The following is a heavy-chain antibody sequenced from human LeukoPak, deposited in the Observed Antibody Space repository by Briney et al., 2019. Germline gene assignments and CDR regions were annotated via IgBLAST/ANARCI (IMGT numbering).Heavy chain of an antibody. CDR3: ARDAGGTDQLSNWFDP. CDR2: IWYDGTNI. V-gene: IGHV3-33*01. J-gene: IGHJ5*02. CDR1: GFTFSGYG. D-gene: IGHD2-2*01. Sequence: GESLRLSCAVSGFTFSGYGMHWARQAPGKGLEWVAVIWYDGTNIYYADFVKGRFTVSRDNSKNTLYLQMNSLRAEDTAVYYCARDAGGTDQLSNWFDPWGQGTLVTVSS.